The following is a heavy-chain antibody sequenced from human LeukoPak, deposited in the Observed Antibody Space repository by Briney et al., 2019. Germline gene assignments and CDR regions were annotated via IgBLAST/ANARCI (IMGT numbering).Heavy chain of an antibody. V-gene: IGHV4-59*01. CDR2: IHYSGST. CDR1: GGSFSGYY. Sequence: SETLSLACAVYGGSFSGYYWSWIRQPPGKGLQWIGCIHYSGSTNYNPSLKSRVTISVDTSKNQFSLKLSSVTAADTAVYYCARTTMVRGTYYTDVWGKGTTVTISS. D-gene: IGHD3-10*01. J-gene: IGHJ6*03. CDR3: ARTTMVRGTYYTDV.